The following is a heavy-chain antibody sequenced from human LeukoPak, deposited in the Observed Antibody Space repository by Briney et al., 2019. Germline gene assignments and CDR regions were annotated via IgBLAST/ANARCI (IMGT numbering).Heavy chain of an antibody. D-gene: IGHD6-13*01. Sequence: SETLSLTCALYGGSFNDYYWSWIRQPPGKGLEWIGEINHSGSTNYNPSLKSRVTLSVDTSKNQFSLKLTSVTAADTAVYYCARHGAIIATTGFDYWGQGTLVTVSS. CDR2: INHSGST. CDR1: GGSFNDYY. J-gene: IGHJ4*02. CDR3: ARHGAIIATTGFDY. V-gene: IGHV4-34*01.